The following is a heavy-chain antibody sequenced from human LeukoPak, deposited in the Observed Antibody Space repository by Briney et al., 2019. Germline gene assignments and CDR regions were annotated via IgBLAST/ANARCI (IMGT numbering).Heavy chain of an antibody. CDR1: GYTLTSYG. D-gene: IGHD3-9*01. V-gene: IGHV1-18*01. CDR3: TRDPDILTGYFDY. Sequence: ASVKLSRKASGYTLTSYGVSWVRQAPGQGLEWMGWISAYNGNTNYAQKLQGRVTMTTDTSTSTAYMELRSLRSDDTAVYYCTRDPDILTGYFDYWGQGTLVTVSS. CDR2: ISAYNGNT. J-gene: IGHJ4*02.